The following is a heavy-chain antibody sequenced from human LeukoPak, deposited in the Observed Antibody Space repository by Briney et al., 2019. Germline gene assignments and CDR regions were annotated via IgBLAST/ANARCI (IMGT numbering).Heavy chain of an antibody. D-gene: IGHD3-22*01. CDR1: GGSISSTNYF. CDR3: ARLAGYYYDSSGNPELSSLIDY. CDR2: VHYSGGT. J-gene: IGHJ4*02. Sequence: SETLSLTCTVPGGSISSTNYFWGCIRQPPGKGLEWIGSVHYSGGTYYNPSLKSRVTMSVDTAKNQFSLKLTSVAAADTAVYYCARLAGYYYDSSGNPELSSLIDYWGQGSLVTVSS. V-gene: IGHV4-39*01.